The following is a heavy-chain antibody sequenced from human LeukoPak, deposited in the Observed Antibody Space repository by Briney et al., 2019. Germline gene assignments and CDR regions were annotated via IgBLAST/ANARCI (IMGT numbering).Heavy chain of an antibody. Sequence: ASVKVSCKASGYTFTGYYMHWVRQAPGQGLEWMGRINPNSGGTNYAQKFQGSVTMTRDTSISTAYMELSRLRSDDTAVYYCARVLIAVAGDYWGQGTLVTVSS. D-gene: IGHD6-19*01. CDR3: ARVLIAVAGDY. V-gene: IGHV1-2*06. CDR1: GYTFTGYY. J-gene: IGHJ4*02. CDR2: INPNSGGT.